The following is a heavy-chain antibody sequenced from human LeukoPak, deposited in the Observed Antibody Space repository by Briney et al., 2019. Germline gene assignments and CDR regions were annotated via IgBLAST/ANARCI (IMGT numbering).Heavy chain of an antibody. CDR1: GYTFTSYG. CDR3: ARDGGSGYWVTYYFDY. Sequence: ASVKVSCKASGYTFTSYGISWVRQAPGQGLGWMGWISAYNGNTNYAQKLQGRVTMTTDTSTSTAYMELWSLISDDTAVYYCARDGGSGYWVTYYFDYWGQGTLVTVSS. V-gene: IGHV1-18*01. CDR2: ISAYNGNT. D-gene: IGHD3-22*01. J-gene: IGHJ4*02.